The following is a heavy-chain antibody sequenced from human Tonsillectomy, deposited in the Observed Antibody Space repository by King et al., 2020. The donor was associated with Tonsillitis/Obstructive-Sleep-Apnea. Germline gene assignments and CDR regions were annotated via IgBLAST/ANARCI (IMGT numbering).Heavy chain of an antibody. CDR2: IHHSGST. Sequence: QLQESGPGLVKPSETLSLTCTVSGGSVSSGSYEWRWIRQPRGQGLEWIGKIHHSGSTNYSPSLQSRVTISVDTSKNQFSLKLTSVTAADTAVYYCARDGGDSPWPDYWGQGTLVTVSS. D-gene: IGHD5-18*01. CDR3: ARDGGDSPWPDY. V-gene: IGHV4-61*01. CDR1: GGSVSSGSYE. J-gene: IGHJ4*02.